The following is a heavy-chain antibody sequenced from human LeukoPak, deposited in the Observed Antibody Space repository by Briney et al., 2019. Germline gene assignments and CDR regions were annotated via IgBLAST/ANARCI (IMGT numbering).Heavy chain of an antibody. CDR2: IYSGGDT. CDR3: ASSLLTGYSSSWYRALLDY. D-gene: IGHD6-13*01. CDR1: GFTVSGNY. J-gene: IGHJ4*02. Sequence: GGSLRLSCAASGFTVSGNYMSWVRQAPGKGLECVAVIYSGGDTYYADSVKGRFTISRDKSKNTLYLQMNSLRAEDTAVYYCASSLLTGYSSSWYRALLDYWGQGTLVTVSS. V-gene: IGHV3-53*01.